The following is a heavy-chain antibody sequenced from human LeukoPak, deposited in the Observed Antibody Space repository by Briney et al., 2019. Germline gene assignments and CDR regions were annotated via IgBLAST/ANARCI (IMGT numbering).Heavy chain of an antibody. J-gene: IGHJ3*02. CDR3: ARRRAMVRGVKSAFDI. D-gene: IGHD3-10*01. CDR1: GGSFSGYY. CDR2: INHSGST. Sequence: SETLSLTCAVYGGSFSGYYWSWIRQPPGKGLEWIGEINHSGSTNYNPSLKSRVTISVDTSKNQFSLKLSSVTAADTAVYYCARRRAMVRGVKSAFDIWGQGTMVTVSS. V-gene: IGHV4-34*01.